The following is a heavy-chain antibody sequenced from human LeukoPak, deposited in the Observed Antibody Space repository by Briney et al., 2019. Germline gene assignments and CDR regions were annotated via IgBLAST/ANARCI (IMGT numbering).Heavy chain of an antibody. CDR1: GFTFSSYG. Sequence: GGSLRLSCAASGFTFSSYGMHWVRQAPGKGLEWVAVISYDGSNKYYADSVKGRFTISRDNSKNTLYLQMNSLRAEDTAVYYCAKDEGRYCSSTSCSFDYWGQGTLVTVSS. D-gene: IGHD2-2*01. V-gene: IGHV3-30*18. CDR2: ISYDGSNK. CDR3: AKDEGRYCSSTSCSFDY. J-gene: IGHJ4*02.